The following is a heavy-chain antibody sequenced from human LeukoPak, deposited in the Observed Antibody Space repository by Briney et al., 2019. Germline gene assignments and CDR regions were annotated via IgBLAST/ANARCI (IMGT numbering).Heavy chain of an antibody. Sequence: TSETLSLTCTVSGGSINNYYWSWIRQPAGKGLEWIVLIYSSGSTSYNPSLKSRVTISVDTSKKQFSLRLSSVTAPNTPVYYCVRTPIYYFDNSGYYSWGEGTLVGVSS. CDR2: IYSSGST. CDR1: GGSINNYY. D-gene: IGHD3-22*01. V-gene: IGHV4-4*07. J-gene: IGHJ4*02. CDR3: VRTPIYYFDNSGYYS.